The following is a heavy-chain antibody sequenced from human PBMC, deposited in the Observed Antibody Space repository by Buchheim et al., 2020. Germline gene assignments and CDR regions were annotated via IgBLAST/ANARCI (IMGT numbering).Heavy chain of an antibody. CDR2: IYYSGST. J-gene: IGHJ6*02. V-gene: IGHV4-30-4*01. D-gene: IGHD2-21*01. Sequence: QVQLQESGPGLVKPSQTLSLTCTVSGGSISSGDYYWSWIRQPPGKGLEWIGYIYYSGSTYYNPSLKSRVTISVDTSKNQFSLKLSSVTAADTAVYYCARDPFGTYSGAYYYYYGMDVWGQGTT. CDR3: ARDPFGTYSGAYYYYYGMDV. CDR1: GGSISSGDYY.